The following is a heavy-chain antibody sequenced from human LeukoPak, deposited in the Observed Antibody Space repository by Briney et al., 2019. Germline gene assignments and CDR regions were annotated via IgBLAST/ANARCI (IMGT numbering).Heavy chain of an antibody. Sequence: GGSLRLSCAASGFTFSSYSMNWVRQAPGEGLEWVSSISSSSSYIYYADSVEGRFTISRDNAKNSLYLQMNSLRAEDTAVYYCASSAAAAGITDYWGQGTLVTVSS. J-gene: IGHJ4*02. CDR3: ASSAAAAGITDY. V-gene: IGHV3-21*01. CDR1: GFTFSSYS. CDR2: ISSSSSYI. D-gene: IGHD6-13*01.